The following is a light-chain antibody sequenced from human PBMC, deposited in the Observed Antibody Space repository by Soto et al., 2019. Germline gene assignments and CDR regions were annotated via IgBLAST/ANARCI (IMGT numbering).Light chain of an antibody. CDR2: GAS. CDR3: QQYGGSPRT. J-gene: IGKJ1*01. Sequence: EIVMTQSPATLSLSPGERATLSCRASQSVSSNLAWYQQKPGQAPRLLIYGASTRATGIPARFSGSGSGTDFTLTISRLEPEDFAVYYCQQYGGSPRTFGQGTKVDIK. CDR1: QSVSSN. V-gene: IGKV3-20*01.